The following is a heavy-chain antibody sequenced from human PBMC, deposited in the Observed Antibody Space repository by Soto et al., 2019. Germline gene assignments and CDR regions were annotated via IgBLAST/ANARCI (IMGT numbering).Heavy chain of an antibody. CDR3: VKESGYYYDSRGYPWAFDI. CDR2: ISSNVGST. CDR1: GFTFSSYA. V-gene: IGHV3-64D*06. Sequence: GGSLRLSCSASGFTFSSYAMHWVRQAPGKGLEYVSAISSNVGSTYYADSVKGRFTISRDNSKNTLYLQMSSLRAEDTAVYYCVKESGYYYDSRGYPWAFDIWGQGTMVTVS. D-gene: IGHD3-22*01. J-gene: IGHJ3*02.